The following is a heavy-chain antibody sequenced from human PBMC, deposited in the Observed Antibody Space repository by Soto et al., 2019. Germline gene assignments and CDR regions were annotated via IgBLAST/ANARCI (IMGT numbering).Heavy chain of an antibody. V-gene: IGHV3-21*01. CDR3: ARAELAYCGGDCSGAFNI. D-gene: IGHD2-21*02. Sequence: GGSLRLCCAASGFTLSIYSMNWVRRAPGKGLEWVSSITSSSSYIYYADSVKGRFTISRDNAKNSLYLQMNSLRAEDTAVYYCARAELAYCGGDCSGAFNIWGQGTMVTVSS. CDR2: ITSSSSYI. J-gene: IGHJ3*02. CDR1: GFTLSIYS.